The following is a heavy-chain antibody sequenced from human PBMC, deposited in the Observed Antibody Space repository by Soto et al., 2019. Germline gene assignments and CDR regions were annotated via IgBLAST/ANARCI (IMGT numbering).Heavy chain of an antibody. CDR1: GYTFTSYG. CDR2: ISAYNGNT. Sequence: QVQLVQSGAEVKKPGASVKVSCKASGYTFTSYGISWVRQAPGQGLEWMGWISAYNGNTNYAQKLKGRVTMTTDTSTSTAYMELGSLRSDDTAVYYCARGRGIYGDTRSYYYYGMDVWGQGTTVTVSS. D-gene: IGHD4-17*01. CDR3: ARGRGIYGDTRSYYYYGMDV. J-gene: IGHJ6*02. V-gene: IGHV1-18*01.